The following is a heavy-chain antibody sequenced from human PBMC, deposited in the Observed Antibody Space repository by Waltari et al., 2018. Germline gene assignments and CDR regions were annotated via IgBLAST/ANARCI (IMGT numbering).Heavy chain of an antibody. J-gene: IGHJ2*01. D-gene: IGHD2-8*01. Sequence: QLQLQESGPGLVKPSETLSLTCTVSGVSISSSSYSWGWIRQPPGKGLEWIGSIYYSGSTYYNPSLKSRVTISVDTSKNQFSLKLSSVTAADTAVYYCARHPAMTIMLWYFDLWGRGTLVTVSS. CDR3: ARHPAMTIMLWYFDL. V-gene: IGHV4-39*01. CDR1: GVSISSSSYS. CDR2: IYYSGST.